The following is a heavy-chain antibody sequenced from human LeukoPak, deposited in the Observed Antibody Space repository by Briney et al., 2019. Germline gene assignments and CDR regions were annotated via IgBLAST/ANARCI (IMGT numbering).Heavy chain of an antibody. V-gene: IGHV4-4*02. J-gene: IGHJ4*02. Sequence: SETLSLTCAVSGGSISSNNWWSWVRQPPGKGLEWIGEIYHSGSTNYNPSLKSRVTISVDKSKNQFSLKLSSVTAADTAVYYCATYYDSSGYKLDYWGQGTLVTVSS. CDR1: GGSISSNNW. CDR2: IYHSGST. D-gene: IGHD3-22*01. CDR3: ATYYDSSGYKLDY.